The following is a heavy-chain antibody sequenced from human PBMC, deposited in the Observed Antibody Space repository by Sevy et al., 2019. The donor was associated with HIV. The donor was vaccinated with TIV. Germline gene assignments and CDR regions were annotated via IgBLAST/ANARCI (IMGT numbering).Heavy chain of an antibody. J-gene: IGHJ1*01. CDR2: IRSKAYGGTT. CDR3: TRVGGSYDSSGLEYFQH. V-gene: IGHV3-49*03. CDR1: GFTFGDYA. D-gene: IGHD3-22*01. Sequence: GGSLRLSRTASGFTFGDYAMSWFRQAPGKGLEWVGFIRSKAYGGTTEYAASVKGRFTISRDDSKSIAYLQMNSLKTEDTAVYYCTRVGGSYDSSGLEYFQHWGQGTLVTVSS.